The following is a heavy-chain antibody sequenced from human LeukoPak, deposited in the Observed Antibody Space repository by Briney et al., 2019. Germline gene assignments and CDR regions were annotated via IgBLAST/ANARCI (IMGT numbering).Heavy chain of an antibody. D-gene: IGHD2-8*01. J-gene: IGHJ4*02. CDR3: ASSEWRGHLDY. V-gene: IGHV3-53*01. Sequence: GGSLRLSCAASGFTVSSNYMSWVRQAPGKGLEWVSVIYSGGSTYYADSAKGRFTISRDNSKNTLYLQMNSLRAEDTAVYYCASSEWRGHLDYWGQGTLVTVSS. CDR2: IYSGGST. CDR1: GFTVSSNY.